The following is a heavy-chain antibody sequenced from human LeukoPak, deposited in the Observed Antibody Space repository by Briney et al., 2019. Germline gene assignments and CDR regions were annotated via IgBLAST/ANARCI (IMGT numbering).Heavy chain of an antibody. CDR2: IGASRSPR. D-gene: IGHD3-9*01. V-gene: IGHV3-48*01. J-gene: IGHJ4*02. CDR1: GFTLSSQS. Sequence: GVSLTLSCAPSGFTLSSQSIQWVLHPPAPGLEWVSYIGASRSPRFFADSVKVRFTMSRDNARISLYLQMTSLRAEDTAVYYCARDHRYAFDYWGQGTLVTVSS. CDR3: ARDHRYAFDY.